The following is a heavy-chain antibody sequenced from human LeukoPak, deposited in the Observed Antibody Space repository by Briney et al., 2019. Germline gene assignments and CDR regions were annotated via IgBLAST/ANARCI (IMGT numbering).Heavy chain of an antibody. D-gene: IGHD3-10*01. J-gene: IGHJ4*02. Sequence: GGSLRLSCAASGFTFSSYWMSWVRQAPGKGLEWVANIKQDGSEKYHVDSVKGRFTISRDNAKNSLYLQMNSLRAEDTAVYYCARDTVSGAEDYWGQGTLVTVSS. CDR1: GFTFSSYW. CDR3: ARDTVSGAEDY. V-gene: IGHV3-7*01. CDR2: IKQDGSEK.